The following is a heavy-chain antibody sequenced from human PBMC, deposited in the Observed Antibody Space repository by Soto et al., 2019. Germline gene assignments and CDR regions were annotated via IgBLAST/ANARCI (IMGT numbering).Heavy chain of an antibody. Sequence: AASVKVSCKASGYTFTGYYMHWVRQAPGQGLEWMGWINPNSSGTNYAQKKQGWVTMTRDTSISTAYMELSRLRSDDTALYYCARSAHYDSSGVRAFDIWGQGTMVTVSS. J-gene: IGHJ3*02. V-gene: IGHV1-2*04. D-gene: IGHD3-22*01. CDR2: INPNSSGT. CDR3: ARSAHYDSSGVRAFDI. CDR1: GYTFTGYY.